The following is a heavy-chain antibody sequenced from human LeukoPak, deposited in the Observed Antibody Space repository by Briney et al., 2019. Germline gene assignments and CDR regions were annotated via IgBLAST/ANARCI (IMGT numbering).Heavy chain of an antibody. CDR3: ARDNPSIVATISGYGMDV. V-gene: IGHV3-66*01. CDR2: IYSGGST. D-gene: IGHD5-12*01. Sequence: GGSLRLSCAASGFTVSSNYMSWVRQAPGKGLEWVSVIYSGGSTYYADSVKGRFTISRDNSKNTLYLQMNSLRAEDTAVYYCARDNPSIVATISGYGMDVWGQGTTVTVSS. CDR1: GFTVSSNY. J-gene: IGHJ6*02.